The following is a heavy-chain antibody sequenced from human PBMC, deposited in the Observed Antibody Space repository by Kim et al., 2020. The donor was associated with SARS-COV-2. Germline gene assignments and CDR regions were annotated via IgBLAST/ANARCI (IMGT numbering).Heavy chain of an antibody. V-gene: IGHV3-23*01. Sequence: GGSLRLSCAASGFTFSSYAMSWVRQAPGKGLEWVSAISGSGGSTYYADSVKGRFTISRDNSKNTLYLQMNSLRAEDTAVYYCAKPRGGYCGSDCFQDAFDTWGQGTLVTVSS. CDR1: GFTFSSYA. CDR2: ISGSGGST. D-gene: IGHD2-21*02. J-gene: IGHJ3*02. CDR3: AKPRGGYCGSDCFQDAFDT.